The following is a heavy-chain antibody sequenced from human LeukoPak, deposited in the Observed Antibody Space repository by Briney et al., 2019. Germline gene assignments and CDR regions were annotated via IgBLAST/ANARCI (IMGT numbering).Heavy chain of an antibody. CDR1: GGSISSYY. V-gene: IGHV4-4*07. D-gene: IGHD6-13*01. CDR2: IYTSGST. Sequence: SETLSHTCNVSGGSISSYYWSWIRQPAGKGLEWIGRIYTSGSTNYNPSLKSRVTMSVDTSKNQFSLKLNSVTAADTAVYYCARVTAAGTSVVFDPWGQGILVTVSS. CDR3: ARVTAAGTSVVFDP. J-gene: IGHJ5*02.